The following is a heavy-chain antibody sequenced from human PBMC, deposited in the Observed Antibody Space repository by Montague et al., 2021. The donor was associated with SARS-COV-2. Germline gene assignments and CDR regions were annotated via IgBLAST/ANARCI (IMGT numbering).Heavy chain of an antibody. Sequence: SLRLSCAASRFTFGDYAMHWVRQAPGKGLEWVSSISWNSDSVDYAASVKGRFTISRDNAKSSLYLQVNSLRPEDTALYYCAKSVTTDYVHFYGLDVWGQGTTVTVSS. V-gene: IGHV3-9*01. CDR3: AKSVTTDYVHFYGLDV. CDR2: ISWNSDSV. CDR1: RFTFGDYA. J-gene: IGHJ6*02. D-gene: IGHD3-16*01.